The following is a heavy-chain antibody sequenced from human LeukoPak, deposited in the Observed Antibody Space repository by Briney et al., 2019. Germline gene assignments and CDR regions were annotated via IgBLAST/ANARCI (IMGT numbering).Heavy chain of an antibody. D-gene: IGHD1-26*01. Sequence: SETLSLTCTVSGGSISSSSYYWGWIRQPPGKGLEWIGSIYYSGSTYYNPSLKSRVTISVDTSKNQFSLKLSSVTAADTAVYYRASGLSGSYYRDAFDIWGQGTMVTVSS. J-gene: IGHJ3*02. V-gene: IGHV4-39*07. CDR1: GGSISSSSYY. CDR3: ASGLSGSYYRDAFDI. CDR2: IYYSGST.